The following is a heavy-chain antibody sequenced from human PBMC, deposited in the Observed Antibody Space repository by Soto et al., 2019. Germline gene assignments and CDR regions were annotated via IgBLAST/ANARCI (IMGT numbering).Heavy chain of an antibody. V-gene: IGHV1-46*03. CDR3: AIRYCSGGCCYSEHPPEYAFDI. D-gene: IGHD2-15*01. J-gene: IGHJ3*02. CDR2: INPSGGST. CDR1: GYTFTSYY. Sequence: QVQLVQSGAEVKKPGASVKVSCKASGYTFTSYYMHWVRQAPGQGLEWMGIINPSGGSTSNAQKFQVSVNMTRDTSTSTVYMELSSLRSEDMAVYYCAIRYCSGGCCYSEHPPEYAFDIWGQCTMVTVSS.